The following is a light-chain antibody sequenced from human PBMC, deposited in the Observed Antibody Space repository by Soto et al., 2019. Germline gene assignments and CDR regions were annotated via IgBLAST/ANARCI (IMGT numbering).Light chain of an antibody. V-gene: IGLV2-14*03. CDR2: DVS. CDR1: SSDVGGYNY. J-gene: IGLJ1*01. Sequence: QSVLTQPASVSGSPGQSITTSCTGTSSDVGGYNYVSWYQQHPGKAPKLMIYDVSDRPSGVSNRFSASKSGNTASLTISELQAEDEADYYCCSYTSSSTPWVFGTGTKVTVL. CDR3: CSYTSSSTPWV.